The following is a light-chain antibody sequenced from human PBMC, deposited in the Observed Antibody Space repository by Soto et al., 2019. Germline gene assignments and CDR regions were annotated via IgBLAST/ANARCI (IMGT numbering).Light chain of an antibody. CDR3: QQYGSSRT. J-gene: IGKJ1*01. CDR1: QSVSSSY. V-gene: IGKV3-20*01. Sequence: EFVWTQSPGTLSLSPGERYTLSCLASQSVSSSYLAWYQQKPGQGPRLLIYGESSRATGIPDRFSGSGSGTDFTLTISRLEPEDFAVYYCQQYGSSRTFGQGTKVDIK. CDR2: GES.